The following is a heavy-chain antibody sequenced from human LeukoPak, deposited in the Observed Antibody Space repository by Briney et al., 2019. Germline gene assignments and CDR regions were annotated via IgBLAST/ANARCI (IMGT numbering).Heavy chain of an antibody. J-gene: IGHJ4*02. CDR2: IYHSGGT. CDR1: GGSFSTYY. Sequence: SETLSLTCTVSGGSFSTYYWSWVRQPPGKGLEWIGEIYHSGGTNYNPSLKSRVTISVDKSKNQFSLKLTSVTAADTAVYYCARVAVVAETIGGFDYWGQGALVTVSS. D-gene: IGHD2-15*01. V-gene: IGHV4-4*02. CDR3: ARVAVVAETIGGFDY.